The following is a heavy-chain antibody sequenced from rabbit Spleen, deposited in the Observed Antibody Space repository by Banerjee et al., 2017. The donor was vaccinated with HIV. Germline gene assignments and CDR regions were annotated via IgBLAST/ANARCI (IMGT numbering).Heavy chain of an antibody. CDR2: IDTGASST. CDR1: GFSISSGHW. J-gene: IGHJ4*01. D-gene: IGHD2-1*01. Sequence: QSLEESGGDLVKPGASLTLTCTASGFSISSGHWICWVRQAPGKGLEWIACIDTGASSTYYASWVNSRFTISKTSSTTVTLQMTSLTAADTATYFCARDPTYNGDALWGPGTLVTVS. V-gene: IGHV1S40*01. CDR3: ARDPTYNGDAL.